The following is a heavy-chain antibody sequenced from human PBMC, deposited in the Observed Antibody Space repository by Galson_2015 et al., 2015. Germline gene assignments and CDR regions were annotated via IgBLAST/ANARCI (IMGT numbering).Heavy chain of an antibody. J-gene: IGHJ4*01. D-gene: IGHD5-12*01. CDR1: GFTFRSYA. CDR3: AKDGYGDF. V-gene: IGHV3-23*01. Sequence: SLRLSCAASGFTFRSYAMSWVRQAPGKGLEWVSAISDSGRGTYYADSVKGRFTISRDNSKNTLYLQMNSLRAEDTAVYFCAKDGYGDFWGHGTLVTVSS. CDR2: ISDSGRGT.